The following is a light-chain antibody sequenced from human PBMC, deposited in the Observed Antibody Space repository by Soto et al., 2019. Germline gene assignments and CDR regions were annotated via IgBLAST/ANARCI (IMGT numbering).Light chain of an antibody. J-gene: IGKJ4*01. Sequence: EIVMTQSPATLSVSPGERATLSCWASQSVGRNFAWYQQKPGQAPRLLIYAASIRATGIPARFSGSRSGTDFTLSISSLQSEDFAVYFCQQYNDWPLTFGGGTKVEIK. CDR2: AAS. CDR1: QSVGRN. CDR3: QQYNDWPLT. V-gene: IGKV3-15*01.